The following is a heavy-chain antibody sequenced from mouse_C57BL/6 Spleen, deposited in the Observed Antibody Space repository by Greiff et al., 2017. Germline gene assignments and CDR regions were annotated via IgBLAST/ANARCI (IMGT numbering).Heavy chain of an antibody. V-gene: IGHV1-55*01. Sequence: VQLQESGAELVKPGASVKMSCKASGYTFTSYWITWVKQRPGQGLEWIGDIYPGSGSTNYNEKFKSKATLTVDTSSSTAYMQLSSLTSEDSAVYYCARSNGNYVFDYWGQGTTLTVSS. CDR2: IYPGSGST. CDR3: ARSNGNYVFDY. D-gene: IGHD2-1*01. CDR1: GYTFTSYW. J-gene: IGHJ2*01.